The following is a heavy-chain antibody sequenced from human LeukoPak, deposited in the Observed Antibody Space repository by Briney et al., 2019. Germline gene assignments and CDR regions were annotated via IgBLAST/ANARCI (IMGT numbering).Heavy chain of an antibody. CDR2: IYYSGST. D-gene: IGHD5-12*01. CDR1: GGSISSGGYS. J-gene: IGHJ6*02. V-gene: IGHV4-31*03. Sequence: PSQTLSLTCTVSGGSISSGGYSWNWLRQHPGKGLEWIGYIYYSGSTYYNPSLKNRVTISGDTSKNQFSLKLHSVTAPGTAVYYCARGTRGGYSAHDYYYSYGMDVWGQGTTVTVSS. CDR3: ARGTRGGYSAHDYYYSYGMDV.